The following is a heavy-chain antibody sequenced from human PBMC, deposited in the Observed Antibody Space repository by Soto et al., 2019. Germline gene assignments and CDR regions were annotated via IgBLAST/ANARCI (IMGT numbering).Heavy chain of an antibody. CDR1: GFTFSSYS. D-gene: IGHD3-10*01. J-gene: IGHJ3*02. Sequence: EVQLVESGGGLVKPGGSLRLSCAASGFTFSSYSMNWVRQAPGKGLEWVSSISSSGTYIYYADSVKGRFTISRDNAKNXXYLQMNSLGAEDTAVYYCAFAGSGSYSNVADAFDIWGQGTMVTVSS. CDR3: AFAGSGSYSNVADAFDI. V-gene: IGHV3-21*01. CDR2: ISSSGTYI.